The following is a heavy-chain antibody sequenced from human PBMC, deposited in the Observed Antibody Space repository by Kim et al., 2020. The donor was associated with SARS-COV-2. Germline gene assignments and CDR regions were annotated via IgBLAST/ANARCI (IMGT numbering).Heavy chain of an antibody. Sequence: DYAVSVKSRITINPDTSKNQFSLQLNSVTPEDTAVYYCATSSSGRGWFDPWGQGTLVTVSS. CDR3: ATSSSGRGWFDP. V-gene: IGHV6-1*01. J-gene: IGHJ5*02. D-gene: IGHD6-6*01.